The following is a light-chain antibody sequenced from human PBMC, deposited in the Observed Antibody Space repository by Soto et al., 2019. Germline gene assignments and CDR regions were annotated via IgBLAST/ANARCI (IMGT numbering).Light chain of an antibody. J-gene: IGLJ2*01. Sequence: QSGLTQPASVSGSPGQSITISCTGTSSDIGVYNYVSWYQQHPGKAPKLMIYDVSNRPSGVSNRFSGSKSGNTASLTISGLQAEDEADYYCSSYTTTSTVVFGGGTKLTVL. CDR2: DVS. CDR3: SSYTTTSTVV. V-gene: IGLV2-14*01. CDR1: SSDIGVYNY.